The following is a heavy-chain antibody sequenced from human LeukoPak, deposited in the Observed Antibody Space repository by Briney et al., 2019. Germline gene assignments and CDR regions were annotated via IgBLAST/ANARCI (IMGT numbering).Heavy chain of an antibody. CDR3: ARFGLGKHIEVAGIPFDI. J-gene: IGHJ3*02. D-gene: IGHD6-19*01. CDR2: ISAYNGNT. Sequence: ASVKVSCKASGYTFTSYGISWVRQAPGQGLEWMGWISAYNGNTSYAQKLQGRVTMTTDTSTSTAYMELRSLRSDDTAVYYCARFGLGKHIEVAGIPFDIWGQGTMVTVSS. CDR1: GYTFTSYG. V-gene: IGHV1-18*01.